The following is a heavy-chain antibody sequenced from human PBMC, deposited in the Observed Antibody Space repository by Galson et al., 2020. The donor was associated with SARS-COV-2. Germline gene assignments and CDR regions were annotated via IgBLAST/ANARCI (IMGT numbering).Heavy chain of an antibody. J-gene: IGHJ4*02. Sequence: ETLSLTCTVSGGSIPRSGYYWGWVRQPPGKGLEWIGRIRSRSYSHATSYIASVKGRFIISRDDSKNTAFLQMNSLKLEDSAVYYCTTRLAVDETWGDFDYWSQGTLVTVSS. CDR3: TTRLAVDETWGDFDY. CDR1: GGSIPRSGYY. V-gene: IGHV3-73*01. CDR2: IRSRSYSHAT. D-gene: IGHD6-19*01.